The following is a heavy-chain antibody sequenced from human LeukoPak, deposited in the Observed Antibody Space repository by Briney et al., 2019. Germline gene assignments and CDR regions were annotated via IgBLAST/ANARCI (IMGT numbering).Heavy chain of an antibody. CDR2: IYYNGST. J-gene: IGHJ4*02. CDR1: GDSISSGIYH. CDR3: ARGPPYGSRSDYFDY. V-gene: IGHV4-31*03. D-gene: IGHD3-10*01. Sequence: PSETLSLTCTVSGDSISSGIYHWNWIRQHPGKGLEWIGYIYYNGSTYYNPSLKSRVTISLDTSKNQFSLKLTSVTAADTAVYFCARGPPYGSRSDYFDYWGQGTLVTVSS.